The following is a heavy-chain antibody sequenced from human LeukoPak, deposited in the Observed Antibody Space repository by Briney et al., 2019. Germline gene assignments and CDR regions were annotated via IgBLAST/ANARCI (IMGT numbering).Heavy chain of an antibody. V-gene: IGHV1-18*01. J-gene: IGHJ4*02. CDR3: ARYFAVPDGGGFDY. CDR2: ISAYNGNT. CDR1: GYTFTSYG. D-gene: IGHD3-3*01. Sequence: ASVKVSCKASGYTFTSYGISWVRQAPGQGLEWMGWISAYNGNTNYAQKLQGRVTMTTDTSTSTAYMELSGLTSDDTAIYYCARYFAVPDGGGFDYWGQGTLVTVSS.